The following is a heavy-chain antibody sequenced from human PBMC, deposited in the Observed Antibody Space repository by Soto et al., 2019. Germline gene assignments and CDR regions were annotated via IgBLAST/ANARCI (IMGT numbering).Heavy chain of an antibody. CDR2: IITFLDTT. Sequence: QAQLVQSGAEVKKPGSSVNVSCKASGGTFNSYVMSWVRQAPGQGLEWMGGIITFLDTTNFAQKFQGRVTITADKSTSTAYMELSSLRSEDTAVYYCARGHPQGGMDVWGQGTTVTVSS. V-gene: IGHV1-69*06. CDR1: GGTFNSYV. J-gene: IGHJ6*02. CDR3: ARGHPQGGMDV.